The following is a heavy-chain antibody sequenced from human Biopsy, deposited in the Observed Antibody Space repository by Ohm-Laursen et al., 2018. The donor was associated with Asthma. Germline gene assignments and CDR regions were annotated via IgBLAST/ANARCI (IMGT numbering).Heavy chain of an antibody. CDR3: ASDFPKDYVRYNFQF. Sequence: SVKVSCKISGYSLTDLSMHWVRQAPGQGLEWMGGHDHEEGGTVNARRFQGRVTMTEDTSTDTAYMELSSLSSDHTAVYYCASDFPKDYVRYNFQFWGQGTLVTVSS. J-gene: IGHJ4*02. D-gene: IGHD4-17*01. CDR1: GYSLTDLS. V-gene: IGHV1-24*01. CDR2: HDHEEGGT.